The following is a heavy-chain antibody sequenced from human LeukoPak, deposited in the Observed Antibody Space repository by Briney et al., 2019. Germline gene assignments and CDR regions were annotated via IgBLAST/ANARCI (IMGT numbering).Heavy chain of an antibody. CDR1: GGSISSYY. CDR3: ARGGLLRGVIINFDY. V-gene: IGHV4-39*07. D-gene: IGHD3-10*01. CDR2: IYYSGST. J-gene: IGHJ4*02. Sequence: SETLSLTCTVSGGSISSYYWGWIRQPPGKGLEWIGSIYYSGSTYYNPSLKSRVTISVDTSKNQFSLKLSSVTAADTAVYYCARGGLLRGVIINFDYWGQGTLVTVSS.